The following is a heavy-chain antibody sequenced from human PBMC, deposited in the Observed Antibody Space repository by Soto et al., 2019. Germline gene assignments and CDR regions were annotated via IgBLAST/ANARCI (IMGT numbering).Heavy chain of an antibody. Sequence: PSQTLSFTCAISRDSVSSNSAAWNWIRQSPSRGLEWLGRTYYRSKWYNDYAVSVKSRITINPDTSKNQFSLQLNSVTPEDTAVYYCARAPPRGSWYAWGWFDPWGQGTLVTVSS. CDR1: RDSVSSNSAA. J-gene: IGHJ5*02. V-gene: IGHV6-1*01. CDR3: ARAPPRGSWYAWGWFDP. D-gene: IGHD6-13*01. CDR2: TYYRSKWYN.